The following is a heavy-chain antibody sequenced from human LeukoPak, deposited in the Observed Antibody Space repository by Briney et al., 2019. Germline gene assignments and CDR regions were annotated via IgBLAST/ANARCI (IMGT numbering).Heavy chain of an antibody. Sequence: GGSLRLSCAASGFTFSNYSMTWVRQAPGKGLEWISYISRSSSSIYYADSLKGRFTISRDNAKNSLFLRMNSLRDEDTAVYYCARSDYYAFDIWGQGTMVTVSS. CDR2: ISRSSSSI. J-gene: IGHJ3*02. CDR3: ARSDYYAFDI. D-gene: IGHD4-17*01. V-gene: IGHV3-48*02. CDR1: GFTFSNYS.